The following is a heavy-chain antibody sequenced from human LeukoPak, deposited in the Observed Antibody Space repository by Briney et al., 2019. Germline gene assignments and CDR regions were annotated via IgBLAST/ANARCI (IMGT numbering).Heavy chain of an antibody. CDR2: ISSSSSYI. CDR1: GFTFSSYS. D-gene: IGHD6-25*01. Sequence: GGSLRLSCAASGFTFSSYSMNWVRQAPGKGLEWVSSISSSSSYIYYADSVKGRFTISRDNAKNSLYLQMNSLRAEDTALYYCAKGGAAAGTFDYWGQGTLVTVSS. J-gene: IGHJ4*02. V-gene: IGHV3-21*04. CDR3: AKGGAAAGTFDY.